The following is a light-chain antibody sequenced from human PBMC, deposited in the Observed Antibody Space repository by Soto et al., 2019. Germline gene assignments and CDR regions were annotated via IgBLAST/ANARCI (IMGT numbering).Light chain of an antibody. Sequence: QLVLTQPPSASGTPGQRVTISCYGSSSNIGTYSVHWYQHLPGTAPKLLIYDNNKRPSGVPDRFSGSKSGTSASLAITGLQSEDEADYYCAAWDDSLNGVIFGGGTKLTVL. J-gene: IGLJ2*01. CDR1: SSNIGTYS. CDR3: AAWDDSLNGVI. CDR2: DNN. V-gene: IGLV1-44*01.